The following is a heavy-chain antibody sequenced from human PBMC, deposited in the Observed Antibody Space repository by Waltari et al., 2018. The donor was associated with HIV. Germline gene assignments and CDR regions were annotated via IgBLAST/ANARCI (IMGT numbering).Heavy chain of an antibody. D-gene: IGHD5-18*01. Sequence: EVQLVESGGGLVQPGGSLGVSCKASGFTFNPFDMSWVHQAQGKGVKWFLCMGASGVPTYHVESLNGRLTISRDNLKQTFNLQMNRLRAGDTAIYYCAKAVMETAVSSPVDCWGQGALVTVSS. CDR3: AKAVMETAVSSPVDC. J-gene: IGHJ4*02. CDR1: GFTFNPFD. CDR2: MGASGVPT. V-gene: IGHV3-23*04.